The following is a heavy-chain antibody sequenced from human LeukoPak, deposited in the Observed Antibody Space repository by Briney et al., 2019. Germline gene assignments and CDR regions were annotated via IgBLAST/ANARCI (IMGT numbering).Heavy chain of an antibody. CDR3: AKRYYDFPLDY. Sequence: GGSLRLSCAVSGFTFGSYSMNWVRQAPGKGLEWVSFISSSGSYIYYADSVKGRFTISRDNSKNTLYLQINNPRVEDTAVYYCAKRYYDFPLDYWGQGTLVTVSS. CDR2: ISSSGSYI. V-gene: IGHV3-21*04. D-gene: IGHD2/OR15-2a*01. CDR1: GFTFGSYS. J-gene: IGHJ4*02.